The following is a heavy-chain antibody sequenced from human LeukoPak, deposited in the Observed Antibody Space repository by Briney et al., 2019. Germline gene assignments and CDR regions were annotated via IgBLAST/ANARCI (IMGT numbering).Heavy chain of an antibody. CDR1: GGSISSSSYY. CDR3: ARTVNDAFDI. J-gene: IGHJ3*02. CDR2: IYYSGST. V-gene: IGHV4-39*07. Sequence: PSETLSLTCTVSGGSISSSSYYWGWIRQPPGKGLEWIGSIYYSGSTNYNPSLKSRVTISVDTSKNQFSLKLSSVTAADTAVYYCARTVNDAFDIWGQGTMVTVSS.